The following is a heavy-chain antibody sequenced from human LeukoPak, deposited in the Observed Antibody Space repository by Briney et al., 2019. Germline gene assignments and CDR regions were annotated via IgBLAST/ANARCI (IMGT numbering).Heavy chain of an antibody. J-gene: IGHJ6*03. Sequence: ASVKVSCKASGYTFTSYGISWVRQAPGQGPESMGWITTNNGNTYYAQKLQGRVTMTTDTSTTTAYMELRSRRSDDTAVHYCARADYCSSTSCYNSYMDVWGKGTTVTVSS. V-gene: IGHV1-18*01. D-gene: IGHD2-2*02. CDR1: GYTFTSYG. CDR3: ARADYCSSTSCYNSYMDV. CDR2: ITTNNGNT.